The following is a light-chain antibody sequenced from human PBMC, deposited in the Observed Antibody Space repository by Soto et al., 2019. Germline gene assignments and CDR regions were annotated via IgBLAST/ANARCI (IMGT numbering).Light chain of an antibody. V-gene: IGKV3-15*01. CDR2: GAS. Sequence: EIVMTQSPATLSVSPGERATLSCRASQSVKTNLAWYQQKPGQAPRLLIYGASTRATGISARFSGSGSGTEFTLTISSLQSEDFAVYYCQQYGNSPITFGQGTKVDIK. J-gene: IGKJ1*01. CDR1: QSVKTN. CDR3: QQYGNSPIT.